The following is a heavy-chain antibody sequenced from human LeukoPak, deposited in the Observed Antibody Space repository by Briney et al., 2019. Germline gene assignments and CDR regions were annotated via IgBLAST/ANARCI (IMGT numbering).Heavy chain of an antibody. D-gene: IGHD1-1*01. CDR3: APRGAPTWAFDT. J-gene: IGHJ3*02. CDR1: GFPFSSYA. V-gene: IGHV3-23*01. CDR2: ISGCGGST. Sequence: GGSLRLSCAASGFPFSSYAISWVRQAPGKGLEWVSAISGCGGSTYYADSVKGRFTISGDNSKNTLHLQMNSLRVEDTAVYYCAPRGAPTWAFDTWGQGTMVTV.